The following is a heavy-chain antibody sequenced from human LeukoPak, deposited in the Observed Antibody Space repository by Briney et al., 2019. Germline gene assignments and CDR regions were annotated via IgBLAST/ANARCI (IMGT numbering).Heavy chain of an antibody. V-gene: IGHV4-59*12. CDR3: ARDYDFWSGYSNWFDP. CDR1: GGSISSYY. J-gene: IGHJ5*02. CDR2: IYYSGST. D-gene: IGHD3-3*01. Sequence: SETLSLTCTVSGGSISSYYWSWIRQPPGKGLEWIGYIYYSGSTNYNPSLKSRVTISVDKSKNQFSLKLSSVTAADTAVYYCARDYDFWSGYSNWFDPWGQGTLVTVSS.